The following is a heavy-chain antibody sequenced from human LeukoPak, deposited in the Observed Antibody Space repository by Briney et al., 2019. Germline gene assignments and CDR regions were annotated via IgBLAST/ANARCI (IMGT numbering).Heavy chain of an antibody. J-gene: IGHJ6*03. CDR1: GFTFSSYG. D-gene: IGHD3-10*01. CDR3: EGHYGSGSSSYYYYMDV. Sequence: GSLRLSCAASGFTFSSYGMSWVRQAPGKGLEWIGTIYYSGSTYYNPSLKSRVTISVDTSKNQFSLKLSSVTAADTAVYYCEGHYGSGSSSYYYYMDVWGKGTTVTISS. V-gene: IGHV4-59*04. CDR2: IYYSGST.